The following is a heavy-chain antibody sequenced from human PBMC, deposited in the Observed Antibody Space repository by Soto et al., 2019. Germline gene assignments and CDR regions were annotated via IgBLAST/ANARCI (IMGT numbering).Heavy chain of an antibody. D-gene: IGHD6-19*01. V-gene: IGHV3-30*18. CDR3: AKDQGQWLVEGLVDY. CDR2: ISYDGSNK. CDR1: GFTFSSYG. Sequence: VQLVESGGGVVQPGRSLRLSCAASGFTFSSYGMHWVRQAPGKGLEWVAVISYDGSNKYYADSVKGRFTISRDNSKNTLYLQMNSLRAEDTAVYYCAKDQGQWLVEGLVDYWGQGTLVTVSS. J-gene: IGHJ4*02.